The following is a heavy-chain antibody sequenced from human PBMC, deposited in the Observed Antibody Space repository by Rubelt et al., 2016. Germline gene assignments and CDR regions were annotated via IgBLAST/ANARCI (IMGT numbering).Heavy chain of an antibody. CDR2: IKQDGSEK. CDR1: GFTFSSYG. J-gene: IGHJ4*02. Sequence: VQLVESGGGVVQPGRSLRLSCAASGFTFSSYGMHWVRQAPGKGLEWVANIKQDGSEKYYADSVKGRFTISRDNAKNSLYLQMNSLRVEDTAVYYCARDRPLVQWSVDYWGQGTLVTVSS. D-gene: IGHD6-13*01. CDR3: ARDRPLVQWSVDY. V-gene: IGHV3-7*01.